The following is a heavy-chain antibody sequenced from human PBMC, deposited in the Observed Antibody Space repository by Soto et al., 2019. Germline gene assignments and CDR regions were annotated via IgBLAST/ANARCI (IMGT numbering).Heavy chain of an antibody. D-gene: IGHD6-19*01. CDR1: GYSFTSYW. CDR3: ASFSSLAVAGEDYYYGMDV. J-gene: IGHJ6*02. Sequence: GESLKISCKGSGYSFTSYWISWVRQMPGKGLEWMGRSDPSDSYTNYSPSFQGHDTISADKSISTAYLQWSSLKASDTAMYYCASFSSLAVAGEDYYYGMDVWGQGTTVTVSS. CDR2: SDPSDSYT. V-gene: IGHV5-10-1*01.